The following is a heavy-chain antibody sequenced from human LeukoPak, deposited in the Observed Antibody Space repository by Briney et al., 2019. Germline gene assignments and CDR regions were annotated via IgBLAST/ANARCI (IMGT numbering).Heavy chain of an antibody. Sequence: SVKASCKASGGTFSSYAISWVRQAPGQGLEWMGRIIPIFGTANYAQKFQGRVTITTDESTSTAYMELSSLRSEDTAVYYCARDGLYSYGYSYFDYWGQGTLVTVSS. CDR2: IIPIFGTA. D-gene: IGHD5-18*01. J-gene: IGHJ4*02. CDR3: ARDGLYSYGYSYFDY. CDR1: GGTFSSYA. V-gene: IGHV1-69*05.